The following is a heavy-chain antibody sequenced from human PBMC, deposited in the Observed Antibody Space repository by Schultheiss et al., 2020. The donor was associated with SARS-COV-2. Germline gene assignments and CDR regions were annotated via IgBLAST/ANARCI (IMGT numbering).Heavy chain of an antibody. J-gene: IGHJ6*02. V-gene: IGHV4-59*08. CDR3: ARAYSSSWYWSSGFDYYYYGMDV. CDR1: GGSISSYY. Sequence: SETLSLTCTVSGGSISSYYWSWIRQPPGKGLEWIGYIYYSGSTNYNPSLKSRVTISVDTSKNQFSLKLSSVTAADTAVYYCARAYSSSWYWSSGFDYYYYGMDVWGQGTTVTVSS. CDR2: IYYSGST. D-gene: IGHD6-13*01.